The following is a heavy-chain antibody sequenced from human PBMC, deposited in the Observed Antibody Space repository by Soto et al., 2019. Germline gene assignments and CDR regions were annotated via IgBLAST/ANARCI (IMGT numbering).Heavy chain of an antibody. V-gene: IGHV3-23*01. CDR2: TGGSGGVT. J-gene: IGHJ3*02. Sequence: EVQLLESGGGLVQPGGSLRLSCAGSGFMFSTYAMSWVHQAPGKGLEWVSGTGGSGGVTYYADSVKGRFAVSRDNSKNTLYLQMNSLRAGDTAVYYCAKGHPPDSYGYFSPEDDAFDIWGQGTMVTVSS. D-gene: IGHD5-18*01. CDR3: AKGHPPDSYGYFSPEDDAFDI. CDR1: GFMFSTYA.